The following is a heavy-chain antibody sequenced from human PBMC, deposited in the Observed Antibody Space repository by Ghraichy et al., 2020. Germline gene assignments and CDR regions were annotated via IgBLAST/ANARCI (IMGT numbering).Heavy chain of an antibody. J-gene: IGHJ2*01. CDR3: ARGFGCSFPFWYIDL. CDR2: IWPDGDNK. Sequence: GGSLRLSCAAAGFTFSHHAMYWVRQAPGKGLEWVSVIWPDGDNKDYAESLRGRFAISRDNSNNTLYLQMTNLRDDDTAVYFCARGFGCSFPFWYIDLWGPGIRVTVSS. CDR1: GFTFSHHA. D-gene: IGHD2-15*01. V-gene: IGHV3-33*01.